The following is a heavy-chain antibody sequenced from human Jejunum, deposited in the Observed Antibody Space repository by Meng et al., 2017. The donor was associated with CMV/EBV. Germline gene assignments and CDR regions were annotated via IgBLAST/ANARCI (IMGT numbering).Heavy chain of an antibody. CDR3: ALFTRSWFDP. D-gene: IGHD2-2*01. V-gene: IGHV2-5*02. CDR2: IYWDDDK. Sequence: QNTLKASGPPPVKPTQPLTLTCTFSWFSLRTSEVGVGLIRQPPGKALEWLAVIYWDDDKRYSPSLKSRLTITKDTSKNQVVLTLTNMDPVDTATYYCALFTRSWFDPWGQGTLVTVSS. J-gene: IGHJ5*02. CDR1: WFSLRTSEVG.